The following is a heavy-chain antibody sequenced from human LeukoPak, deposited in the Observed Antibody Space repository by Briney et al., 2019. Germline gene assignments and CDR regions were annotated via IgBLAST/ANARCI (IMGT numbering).Heavy chain of an antibody. CDR3: ASMAPENSYGLDAFDI. D-gene: IGHD5-18*01. V-gene: IGHV4-39*01. CDR2: IYYSGST. Sequence: PSETLSLTCTVAGGSISSSSYYWGWIRQPPGKGLEWIGYIYYSGSTYYNPSLKSRVTISVDTSKNQFSLKLSSVTAADTAVYYCASMAPENSYGLDAFDIWGQGTMVTVSS. J-gene: IGHJ3*02. CDR1: GGSISSSSYY.